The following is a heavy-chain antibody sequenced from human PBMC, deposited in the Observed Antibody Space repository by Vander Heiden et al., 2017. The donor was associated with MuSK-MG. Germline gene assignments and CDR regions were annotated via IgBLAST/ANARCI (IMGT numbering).Heavy chain of an antibody. CDR1: GSSITDYY. J-gene: IGHJ5*02. CDR2: INYSGST. D-gene: IGHD2-15*01. Sequence: QVQLQESGPGLVKPSETLSLTCTVSGSSITDYYWSWIRQPPGKGLEWIGYINYSGSTHYNPSLKSRVTISVDTSKNQFSLKLNSVTAADTAVYYCAALRANNWFDPWGQGTLVTVSS. CDR3: AALRANNWFDP. V-gene: IGHV4-59*01.